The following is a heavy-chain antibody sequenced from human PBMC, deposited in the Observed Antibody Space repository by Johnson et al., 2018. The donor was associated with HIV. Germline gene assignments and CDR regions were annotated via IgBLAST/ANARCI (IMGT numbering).Heavy chain of an antibody. CDR3: ARASNYEYDAFDI. Sequence: VQLVESGGGLVQPGGSLRLSCAASGFPFSNSDMHWVRQPPGKGLDWVSAIGTAGATYYPGSVQGGFTFSRENAKNSFYLQMNSLRAGDTAVYYCARASNYEYDAFDIWGQGTMVTVSS. D-gene: IGHD1-7*01. CDR1: GFPFSNSD. CDR2: IGTAGAT. J-gene: IGHJ3*02. V-gene: IGHV3-13*01.